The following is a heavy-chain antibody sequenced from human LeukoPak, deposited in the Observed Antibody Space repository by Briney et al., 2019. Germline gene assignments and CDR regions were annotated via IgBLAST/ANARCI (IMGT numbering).Heavy chain of an antibody. D-gene: IGHD6-13*01. J-gene: IGHJ3*02. CDR3: ARAYSSSWYDAFDI. CDR1: GFTFSSYS. Sequence: GGSLRLSCAASGFTFSSYSMNWVRQAPGKGLEWVSSISSSSYIYYADSVKGRFTISRDNAKNSLYLQMNSLRAEDTAVYYCARAYSSSWYDAFDIWGQGTMVTVSS. CDR2: ISSSSYI. V-gene: IGHV3-21*04.